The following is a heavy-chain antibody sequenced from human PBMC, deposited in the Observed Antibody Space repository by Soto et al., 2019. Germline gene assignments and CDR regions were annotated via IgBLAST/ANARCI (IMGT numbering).Heavy chain of an antibody. Sequence: GGSLRLSCAASGFTFSSYGMHWVRQAPGKGLEWVAVIWYDGSNNYYADSVNGRFTISRDNSKNTLYLQMNSLRAEDTAVYYCARAHGSGSYYYYYYGMDVWGQGTTVTVSS. CDR2: IWYDGSNN. CDR1: GFTFSSYG. D-gene: IGHD3-10*01. V-gene: IGHV3-33*01. CDR3: ARAHGSGSYYYYYYGMDV. J-gene: IGHJ6*02.